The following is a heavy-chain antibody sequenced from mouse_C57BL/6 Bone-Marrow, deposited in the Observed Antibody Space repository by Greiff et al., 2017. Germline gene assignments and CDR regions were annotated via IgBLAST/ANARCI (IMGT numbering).Heavy chain of an antibody. V-gene: IGHV1-69*01. CDR3: ARYGWYFDV. J-gene: IGHJ1*03. D-gene: IGHD1-1*02. CDR2: IDPSDSYT. CDR1: GYTFTSYW. Sequence: QVQLQQPGAELVMPGASVKLSCKASGYTFTSYWMHWVKQRPGQGLEWIGEIDPSDSYTNYNQKFKGKSTLTVDKSSSTAYMQLSSLTSGDSAVYYCARYGWYFDVWGTGTTVTVSS.